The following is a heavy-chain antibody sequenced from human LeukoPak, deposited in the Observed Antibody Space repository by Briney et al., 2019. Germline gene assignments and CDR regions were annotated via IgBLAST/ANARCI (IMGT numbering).Heavy chain of an antibody. CDR2: IWYDGSNK. Sequence: GGSLRLSCAASGFTFSSYGMHWVRQAPGKGLEWVAVIWYDGSNKYYADSVKGRFTISRDNSKNTLYLQMNSLRAEDTAVYYCASKRYSSGWYMTFDIWGQGTMVTVSS. J-gene: IGHJ3*02. CDR1: GFTFSSYG. D-gene: IGHD6-19*01. V-gene: IGHV3-33*01. CDR3: ASKRYSSGWYMTFDI.